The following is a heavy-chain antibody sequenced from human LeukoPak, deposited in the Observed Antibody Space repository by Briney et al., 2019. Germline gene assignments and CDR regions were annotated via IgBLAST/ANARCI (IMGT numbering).Heavy chain of an antibody. D-gene: IGHD7-27*01. J-gene: IGHJ2*01. CDR3: ARELGQPGLWYFDL. Sequence: GGSLRLSCAASGFTISNNDMHWVRQVIGKGLEWVAGIGTAGDTSYLGSEKGRFTISRANAENSLYLQMNSLRAGDTAVYYCARELGQPGLWYFDLWGRGTLVTVSS. CDR1: GFTISNND. CDR2: IGTAGDT. V-gene: IGHV3-13*01.